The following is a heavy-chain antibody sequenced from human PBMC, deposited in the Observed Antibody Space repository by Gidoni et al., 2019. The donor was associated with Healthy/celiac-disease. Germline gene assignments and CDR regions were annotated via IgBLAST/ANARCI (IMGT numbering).Heavy chain of an antibody. CDR3: AKGRSGSYFGAAEYFQH. Sequence: EVQLLESGGGLVQPGGSLSLSCAASGFTFSSYAMSWVRQAPGKGLEWVSAISGSGGSTYYADSVKGRFTISRDNSKNTLYLQMNSLRAEDTAVYYCAKGRSGSYFGAAEYFQHWGQGTLVTVSS. CDR2: ISGSGGST. V-gene: IGHV3-23*01. J-gene: IGHJ1*01. CDR1: GFTFSSYA. D-gene: IGHD1-26*01.